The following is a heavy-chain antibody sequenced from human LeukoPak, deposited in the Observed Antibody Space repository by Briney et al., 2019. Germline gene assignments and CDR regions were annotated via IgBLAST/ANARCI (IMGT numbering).Heavy chain of an antibody. CDR3: ARDRGDVVVPAAMHY. CDR2: IIPIFGTA. Sequence: ASVKVSCKASGGTFSSYAISWVRQAPGQGLEWMGGIIPIFGTANYAQKFQGRVTITADESTSTAYMELSSLRSEDTAVYYCARDRGDVVVPAAMHYWGPGTLVTVSS. D-gene: IGHD2-2*01. V-gene: IGHV1-69*13. J-gene: IGHJ4*02. CDR1: GGTFSSYA.